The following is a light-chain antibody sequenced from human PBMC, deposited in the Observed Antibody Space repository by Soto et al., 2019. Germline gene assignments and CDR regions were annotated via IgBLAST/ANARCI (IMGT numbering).Light chain of an antibody. CDR1: QTIGSW. V-gene: IGKV1-5*01. J-gene: IGKJ5*01. Sequence: DIQMTQSPSTLSASVGDSVTITCRASQTIGSWLAWYQQTPGKAPKLLIYGASTSESGVPSRFSGSGSGTEFTLTIRSLQPGDFATYYCQQYNTYSATFGQGTRLEIK. CDR3: QQYNTYSAT. CDR2: GAS.